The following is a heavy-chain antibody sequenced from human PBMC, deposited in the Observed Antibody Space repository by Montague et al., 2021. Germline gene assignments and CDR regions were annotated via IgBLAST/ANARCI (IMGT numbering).Heavy chain of an antibody. CDR2: VSYDGTNK. CDR3: ARGGFRITMIVVLSDAFDI. V-gene: IGHV3-30*04. J-gene: IGHJ3*02. CDR1: GFTFSSYA. D-gene: IGHD3-22*01. Sequence: SLRLSYAASGFTFSSYAMHWVRQAPGEGLEWVAVVSYDGTNKYYADSVKGRFTISRDNSKNTLYLQMNSLRAEDTAVYYCARGGFRITMIVVLSDAFDIWGQGTMVTVSS.